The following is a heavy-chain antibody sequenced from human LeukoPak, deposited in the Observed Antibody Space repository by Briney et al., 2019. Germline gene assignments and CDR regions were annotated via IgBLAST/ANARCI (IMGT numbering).Heavy chain of an antibody. V-gene: IGHV4-4*07. CDR1: GGSISSYY. Sequence: SETLSLTCTVSGGSISSYYWSWIRQPAGKGLEWIGRIYSSGGTNYNPSLKSRVTMSVDTSKNQFSLKLSSVTAADTAVYYCARDLTDYYELDYWGQGTLVTVSS. CDR3: ARDLTDYYELDY. J-gene: IGHJ4*02. CDR2: IYSSGGT. D-gene: IGHD3-22*01.